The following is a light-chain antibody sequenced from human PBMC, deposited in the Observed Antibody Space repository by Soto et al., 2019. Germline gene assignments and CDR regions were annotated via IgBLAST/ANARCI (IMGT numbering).Light chain of an antibody. CDR1: SGDVGSYNL. Sequence: QSELNQPASVYGAPGQAITIPCTGTSGDVGSYNLVSWYQQHPGKAPKLLIYEVAERPSGVSNRFSGSKSGSTASLTISGLQPDDEADYYCCSYAGNSEVFGTGTKVTVL. V-gene: IGLV2-23*02. CDR3: CSYAGNSEV. J-gene: IGLJ1*01. CDR2: EVA.